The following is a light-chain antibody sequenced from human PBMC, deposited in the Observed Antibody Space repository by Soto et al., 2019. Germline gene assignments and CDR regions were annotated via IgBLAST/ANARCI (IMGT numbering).Light chain of an antibody. Sequence: DSQMTQSPSTLYASVGDRVTITCRASQSISSWLAWYQQKPGKAPKLLIYKASSLESGVPSRFSGSGSGTEFTLTISSLQPDDFATYYCQQYNSYSPTFGGGTKVEIQ. CDR3: QQYNSYSPT. CDR2: KAS. CDR1: QSISSW. J-gene: IGKJ4*01. V-gene: IGKV1-5*03.